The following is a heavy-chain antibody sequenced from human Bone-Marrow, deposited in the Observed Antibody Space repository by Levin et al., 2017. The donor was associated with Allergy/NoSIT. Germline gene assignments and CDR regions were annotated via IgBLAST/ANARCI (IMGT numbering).Heavy chain of an antibody. V-gene: IGHV3-30*03. CDR1: GFTFSSYG. D-gene: IGHD3-10*01. CDR3: ETGLGELFMGNY. J-gene: IGHJ4*02. CDR2: ISSDGNSK. Sequence: PGGSLRLSCAASGFTFSSYGMHWVRQAPGKGLEWVAVISSDGNSKYYADSVKGRFTISRDNSKKTLYLQLNNLRADDTAVYFCETGLGELFMGNYWGQGTLVNVSS.